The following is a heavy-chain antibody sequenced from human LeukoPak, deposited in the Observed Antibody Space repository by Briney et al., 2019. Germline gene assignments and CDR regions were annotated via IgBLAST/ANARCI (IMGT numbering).Heavy chain of an antibody. J-gene: IGHJ2*01. CDR2: IYYSGST. V-gene: IGHV4-59*01. D-gene: IGHD4-11*01. Sequence: SETLSLTCTVSGGSISSYYWSWIRQPPGKGLEWIGYIYYSGSTNYNPSLKSRVTISVDTSKNQFSLKLSSVTAADTAVYYCARDFATAPGGWYFDLWGRGTLVTVSS. CDR3: ARDFATAPGGWYFDL. CDR1: GGSISSYY.